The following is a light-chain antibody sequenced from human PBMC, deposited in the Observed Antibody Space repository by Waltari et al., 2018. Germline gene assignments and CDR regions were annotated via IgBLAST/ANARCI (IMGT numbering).Light chain of an antibody. CDR1: NSNIGSNT. Sequence: QSVLTQPPSASGTPGQRVTISCSGSNSNIGSNTTSWYEQLPGMAPNLLIFRNDQRPSGVPDRFSGSKSGTSASLAISGLQSEDEADYYCAVWDDSLNGWVFGGGTRLTVL. J-gene: IGLJ3*02. V-gene: IGLV1-44*01. CDR2: RND. CDR3: AVWDDSLNGWV.